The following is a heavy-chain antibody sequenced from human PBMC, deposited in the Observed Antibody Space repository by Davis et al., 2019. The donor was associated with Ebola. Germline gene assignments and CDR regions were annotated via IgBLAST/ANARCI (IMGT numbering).Heavy chain of an antibody. J-gene: IGHJ6*02. CDR3: ARAMVQGVPYYYGMDV. Sequence: GGSLRLSCAASGFTFSSYWMSWVRQAPGKGLEWVSAISGSGGSTYYADSVKGRFTISRDNSKNTLYLQMNSLRAEDTAVYYCARAMVQGVPYYYGMDVWGQGTTVTVSS. D-gene: IGHD3-10*01. CDR2: ISGSGGST. V-gene: IGHV3-23*01. CDR1: GFTFSSYW.